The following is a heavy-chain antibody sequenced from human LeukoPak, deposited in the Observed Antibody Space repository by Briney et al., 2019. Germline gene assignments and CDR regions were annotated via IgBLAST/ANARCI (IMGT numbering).Heavy chain of an antibody. J-gene: IGHJ5*02. CDR1: GYTFTSHG. V-gene: IGHV1-8*03. Sequence: GASVKVSCKASGYTFTSHGINWVRQATGQGLEWMGWMNPNSGNTGYAQKFQGRVTFTRGTSISTAYMELSSLRSEDTAVYYCARGLGATATNWFDPWGQGTLVTVSS. CDR3: ARGLGATATNWFDP. D-gene: IGHD6-13*01. CDR2: MNPNSGNT.